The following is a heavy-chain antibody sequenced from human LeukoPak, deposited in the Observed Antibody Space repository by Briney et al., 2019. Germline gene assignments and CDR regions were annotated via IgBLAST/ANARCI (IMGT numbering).Heavy chain of an antibody. CDR1: GYTFSTYW. D-gene: IGHD3-10*01. J-gene: IGHJ4*02. CDR3: TRDTFGARDS. V-gene: IGHV3-74*01. CDR2: INADGSTT. Sequence: PSGESLRLSCGGSGYTFSTYWMHWVRQGPGKGLVWVSRINADGSTTSYADSVRGRFTISRDNAKNTLYLQMNSLRAEDTAVYYCTRDTFGARDSWGQGTLVTVSS.